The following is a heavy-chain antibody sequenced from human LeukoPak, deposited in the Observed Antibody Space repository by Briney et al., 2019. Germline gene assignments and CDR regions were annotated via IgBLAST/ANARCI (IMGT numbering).Heavy chain of an antibody. CDR2: IKNDGSEE. D-gene: IGHD3-10*01. V-gene: IGHV3-7*01. J-gene: IGHJ4*02. CDR1: GFTFSSYW. CDR3: ARAIRGSAVDTGDR. Sequence: HPGGSLRLSCAASGFTFSSYWMRWLRQAPGKGLEGVANIKNDGSEEYYVDSVKGRFTISRDNAKNSLFLQMNSLTVEDTAVYYCARAIRGSAVDTGDRWGQGTLVTVSS.